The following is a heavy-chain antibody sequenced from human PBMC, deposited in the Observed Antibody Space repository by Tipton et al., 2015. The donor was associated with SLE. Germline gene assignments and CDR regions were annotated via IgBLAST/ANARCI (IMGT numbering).Heavy chain of an antibody. CDR2: IYDNGST. Sequence: GLVKPSETLSLTCTVSGGSISGTTDYWGWIRQPPGKGLEWIGYIYDNGSTNYNPSLKSRVTISVDTSKNQFSLKLSSVTAADTAVYYCARAAPTRVGATTFDYWGQGTLVTVSS. J-gene: IGHJ4*02. D-gene: IGHD1-26*01. CDR1: GGSISGTTDY. V-gene: IGHV4-61*05. CDR3: ARAAPTRVGATTFDY.